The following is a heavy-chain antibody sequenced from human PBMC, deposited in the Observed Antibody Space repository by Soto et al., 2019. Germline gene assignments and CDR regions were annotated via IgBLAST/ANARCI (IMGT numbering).Heavy chain of an antibody. Sequence: SETLSLTCALYGGSISSNKWLSWVRQPPGKGLEWIGEINHSGSTNYNPSLKSRVTISVDTSKNQFFLKLSSVTAADTAVYYCARGRGVTMVRGVIIGYYYYGMDVWGQGTTVTVSS. J-gene: IGHJ6*02. CDR2: INHSGST. CDR3: ARGRGVTMVRGVIIGYYYYGMDV. D-gene: IGHD3-10*01. V-gene: IGHV4-4*02. CDR1: GGSISSNKW.